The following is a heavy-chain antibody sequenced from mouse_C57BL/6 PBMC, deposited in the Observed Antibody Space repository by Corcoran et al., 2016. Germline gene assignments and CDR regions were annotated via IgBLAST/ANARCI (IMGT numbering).Heavy chain of an antibody. V-gene: IGHV4-1*01. CDR1: GIDFGSYW. D-gene: IGHD2-3*01. CDR2: INPDSSTI. Sequence: EVKLLQSGGGLVQPGGTLKLSCEASGIDFGSYWMSWVRRAPGKGLEWIGEINPDSSTINYAPSLKDKFIISRDNAKNTQYLQMSKVRSEDTALYYCARRDDPGYFDYWGQDTTLTVSS. CDR3: ARRDDPGYFDY. J-gene: IGHJ2*01.